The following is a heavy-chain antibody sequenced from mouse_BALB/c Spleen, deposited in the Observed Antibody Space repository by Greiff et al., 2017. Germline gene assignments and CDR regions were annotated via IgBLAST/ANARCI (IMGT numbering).Heavy chain of an antibody. V-gene: IGHV5-15*02. CDR1: GFTFSDYG. Sequence: EVMLVESGGGLVQPGGSRKLSCAASGFTFSDYGMAWVRQAPGKGPEWVAFISNLAYSIYYADTVTGRFTISRENAKNTLYLEMSSLRSEDTAMYYCAVATRYYAMDYWGQGTSVTVSS. CDR2: ISNLAYSI. J-gene: IGHJ4*01. CDR3: AVATRYYAMDY. D-gene: IGHD1-1*01.